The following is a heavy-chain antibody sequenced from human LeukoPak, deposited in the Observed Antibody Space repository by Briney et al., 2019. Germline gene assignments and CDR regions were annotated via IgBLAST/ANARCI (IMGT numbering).Heavy chain of an antibody. V-gene: IGHV4-4*07. J-gene: IGHJ5*02. CDR2: IYTSGST. D-gene: IGHD3-22*01. Sequence: SETLSLTCTVSGGSISSYYWSWIRQPAGKGLEWIGRIYTSGSTNYNPSLKSRVTISVDTSKNQFSLKLSSVTAADTAVYYCARRMYYYDSSGHWFDPWGQGTLVTVSS. CDR3: ARRMYYYDSSGHWFDP. CDR1: GGSISSYY.